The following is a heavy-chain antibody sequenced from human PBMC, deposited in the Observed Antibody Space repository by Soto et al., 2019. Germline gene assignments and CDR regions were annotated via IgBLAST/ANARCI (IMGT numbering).Heavy chain of an antibody. J-gene: IGHJ4*02. Sequence: ASVKVSCKASGYTFSSYGISWVRQAPGQGLEWMGWISGYNGNTNYAQKFQDRVTLTTDTSTNTAYMELRSLRSDDTAVYYCARDSVIQTTTGGVDFWGQGTLVTVSS. CDR1: GYTFSSYG. CDR3: ARDSVIQTTTGGVDF. CDR2: ISGYNGNT. V-gene: IGHV1-18*01. D-gene: IGHD3-16*02.